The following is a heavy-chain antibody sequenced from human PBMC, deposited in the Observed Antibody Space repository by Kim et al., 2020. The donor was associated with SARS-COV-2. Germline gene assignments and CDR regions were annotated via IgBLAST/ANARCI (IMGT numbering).Heavy chain of an antibody. Sequence: GRFTISRDNAKNSLYLQMNSLRAEDTAVYYCARAPASPEPARDYYYYMDVWGKGTTVTVSS. V-gene: IGHV3-11*06. D-gene: IGHD2-2*01. J-gene: IGHJ6*03. CDR3: ARAPASPEPARDYYYYMDV.